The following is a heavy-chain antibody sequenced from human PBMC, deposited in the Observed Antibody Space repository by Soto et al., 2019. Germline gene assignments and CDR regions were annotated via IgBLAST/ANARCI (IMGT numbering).Heavy chain of an antibody. V-gene: IGHV1-2*04. J-gene: IGHJ2*01. CDR3: AVRTEREVGWYFDL. D-gene: IGHD1-26*01. CDR1: GDTFTGYY. CDR2: INPNSGGT. Sequence: QVQLVQSGAEVKKPGASVKVSCKASGDTFTGYYMHWVRQAPGQGLEWMGWINPNSGGTKYAQKFQGWVTMTSDTAISPAYMELSRPRSDDTAVYYCAVRTEREVGWYFDLWGRGTLVTVSS.